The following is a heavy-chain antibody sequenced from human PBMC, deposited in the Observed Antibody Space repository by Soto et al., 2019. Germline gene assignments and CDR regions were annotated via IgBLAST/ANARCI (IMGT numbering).Heavy chain of an antibody. CDR2: IYSGGKT. CDR3: ARVGRAVRYLDS. D-gene: IGHD3-16*02. Sequence: EVQLVESGGGLIQPGGSLRLSCAASGFTVSNNYMTWVRPAPGKGLEWVSVIYSGGKTYYADSVEGRFTISRDNSKNTLFLQMNSLTPEDTAVYYCARVGRAVRYLDSWGQGTLVTVSS. V-gene: IGHV3-53*01. J-gene: IGHJ4*02. CDR1: GFTVSNNY.